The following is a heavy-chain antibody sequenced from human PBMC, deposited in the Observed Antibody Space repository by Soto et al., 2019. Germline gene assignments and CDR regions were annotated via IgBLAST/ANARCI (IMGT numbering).Heavy chain of an antibody. CDR2: IGTAGGT. CDR3: ARAIGPTLFDY. Sequence: PGGSLRLSCSASGFTFSSYDMHWFRQGPGKGLEWASAIGTAGGTNYAGSVKGRFTISRENAKNSLYLQMNSLRAGDTAIYFCARAIGPTLFDYWGQGTLVTVSS. J-gene: IGHJ4*02. D-gene: IGHD3-22*01. CDR1: GFTFSSYD. V-gene: IGHV3-13*04.